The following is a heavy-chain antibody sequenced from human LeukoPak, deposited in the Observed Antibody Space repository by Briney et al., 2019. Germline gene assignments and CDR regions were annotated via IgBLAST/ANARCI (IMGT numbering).Heavy chain of an antibody. CDR2: ITSSSSTI. CDR3: AKDQPAGIAAALEFFDY. J-gene: IGHJ4*02. CDR1: GFTFSSYN. D-gene: IGHD6-13*01. Sequence: GGSLRLSCAASGFTFSSYNMNWVRQAPGKGLEWVSYITSSSSTIYYADSVKGRFTISRDNAKNSLYLQMISPRTEDTALYYCAKDQPAGIAAALEFFDYWGQGTLVTVS. V-gene: IGHV3-48*01.